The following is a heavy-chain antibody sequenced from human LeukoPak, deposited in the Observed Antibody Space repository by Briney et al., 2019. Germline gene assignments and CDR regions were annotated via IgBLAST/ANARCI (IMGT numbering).Heavy chain of an antibody. CDR2: INWNGGRT. V-gene: IGHV3-20*04. D-gene: IGHD3-10*01. J-gene: IGHJ4*02. Sequence: GGSLRLSGAASGFMFDDYGMSWVRQAPGKGLEWVSGINWNGGRTGYADSVKGRFTISRDNAKNSLYLQMNSLRAEDTAVYYCARPTGGQYIDYWGQGTLVTVSS. CDR1: GFMFDDYG. CDR3: ARPTGGQYIDY.